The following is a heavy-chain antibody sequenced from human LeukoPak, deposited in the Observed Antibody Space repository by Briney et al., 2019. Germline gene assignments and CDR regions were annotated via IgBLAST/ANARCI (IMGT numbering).Heavy chain of an antibody. Sequence: PSETLSLTCTVSGGSNSSSSYYWGSIRQPPVKGLEWIGSIYYSGSTYYNPSLKSRVTISGDTSKNQFSLKLSSVTAADTAVYYCARDSSGYWDGWFDPWGQGTLVTVSS. V-gene: IGHV4-39*07. CDR1: GGSNSSSSYY. CDR2: IYYSGST. D-gene: IGHD3-22*01. J-gene: IGHJ5*02. CDR3: ARDSSGYWDGWFDP.